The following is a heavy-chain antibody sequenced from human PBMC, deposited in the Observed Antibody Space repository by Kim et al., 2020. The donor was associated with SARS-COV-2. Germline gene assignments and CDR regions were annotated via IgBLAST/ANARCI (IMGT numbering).Heavy chain of an antibody. J-gene: IGHJ6*02. CDR3: AGAKQQLVRSYYGMDV. V-gene: IGHV4-34*01. Sequence: LKSRVTISVDTSKNQFSPELSSVTAADTAVYYCAGAKQQLVRSYYGMDVWGQGTTVTVSS. D-gene: IGHD6-13*01.